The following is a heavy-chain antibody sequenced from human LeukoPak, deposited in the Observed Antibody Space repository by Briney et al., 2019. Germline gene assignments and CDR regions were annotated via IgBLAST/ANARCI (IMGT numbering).Heavy chain of an antibody. CDR2: INRSGGT. CDR3: ARGSAAGLAY. D-gene: IGHD6-13*01. V-gene: IGHV4-34*01. CDR1: GGSFSGYS. Sequence: PSETLSLTCAVFGGSFSGYSWTWIRQPPGEGLEWIGEINRSGGTNYNPSLKSRVTISRDTSKNQFSLKLSSVTAADTAAYYCARGSAAGLAYWGQGTLVTVSS. J-gene: IGHJ4*02.